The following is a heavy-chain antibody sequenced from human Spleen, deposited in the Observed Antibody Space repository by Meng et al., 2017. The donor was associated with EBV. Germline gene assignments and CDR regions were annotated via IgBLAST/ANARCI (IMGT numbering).Heavy chain of an antibody. CDR3: ARDRRTMGSDY. D-gene: IGHD4/OR15-4a*01. Sequence: QVQRQDAGPGLVNPSQTLSLTCAFSGGSINSGDYCWSVVRQPPGKGLEWIGYIYYSGSTYYNPSLKSRVTISVDSSKNQFSLKMRFVTATDTAVYYCARDRRTMGSDYWGHGILVTVSS. CDR2: IYYSGST. CDR1: GGSINSGDYC. V-gene: IGHV4-30-4*01. J-gene: IGHJ4*01.